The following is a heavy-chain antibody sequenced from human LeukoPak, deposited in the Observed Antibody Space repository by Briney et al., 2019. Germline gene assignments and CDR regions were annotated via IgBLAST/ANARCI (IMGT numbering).Heavy chain of an antibody. CDR2: ISYSGST. CDR1: GGSFSGYY. V-gene: IGHV4-59*12. D-gene: IGHD5-18*01. J-gene: IGHJ4*02. Sequence: KPSETLSLTCAVYGGSFSGYYWSWIRQPPGKGLEWIGYISYSGSTSYNPSLKSRVTISLDTSKNQFSLKLSSVTAVDTAVYYCARTAVDTATYFGYWGQGTLVTVSS. CDR3: ARTAVDTATYFGY.